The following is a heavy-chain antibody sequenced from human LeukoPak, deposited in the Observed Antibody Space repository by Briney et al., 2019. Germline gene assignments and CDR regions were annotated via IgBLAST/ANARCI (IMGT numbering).Heavy chain of an antibody. CDR2: IYHSGST. V-gene: IGHV4-34*01. CDR3: ARAVAAHCYFDL. Sequence: SETLSLTCAVYGGSFSGYYWSWIRQPPGKGLEWIGYIYHSGSTYYNPSLKSRVTISVDRSKNQFSLKLSSVTAADTAVYYCARAVAAHCYFDLWGRGTLVTVSS. D-gene: IGHD2-15*01. CDR1: GGSFSGYY. J-gene: IGHJ2*01.